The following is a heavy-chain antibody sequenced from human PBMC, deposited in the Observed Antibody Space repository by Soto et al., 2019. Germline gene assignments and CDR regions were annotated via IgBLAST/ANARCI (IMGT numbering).Heavy chain of an antibody. Sequence: GESLKISCKGSGYSFTSYWIGWVRQMPRKGQEGMGIIYPGDSDTRYSPSFQGQVTISADKSISTAYLQWSSLKASDTAMYYCASTTTEGSYYYGMDVWGQGTTVTVSS. J-gene: IGHJ6*02. D-gene: IGHD1-1*01. CDR2: IYPGDSDT. CDR3: ASTTTEGSYYYGMDV. CDR1: GYSFTSYW. V-gene: IGHV5-51*01.